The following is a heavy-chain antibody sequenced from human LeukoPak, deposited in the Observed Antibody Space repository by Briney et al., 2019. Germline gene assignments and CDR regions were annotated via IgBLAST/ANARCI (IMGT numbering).Heavy chain of an antibody. J-gene: IGHJ4*02. CDR1: GGSISSSSYY. CDR2: IYYSGST. CDR3: GRDWDGIKDY. Sequence: SETLSLTCTVSGGSISSSSYYWGWIRQPPGKGLEWIGSIYYSGSTYYNPSLKSRVTISVDTSKNQFSLKLSSVTAADTAVYYCGRDWDGIKDYWGQGTLVTVSS. D-gene: IGHD1-14*01. V-gene: IGHV4-39*07.